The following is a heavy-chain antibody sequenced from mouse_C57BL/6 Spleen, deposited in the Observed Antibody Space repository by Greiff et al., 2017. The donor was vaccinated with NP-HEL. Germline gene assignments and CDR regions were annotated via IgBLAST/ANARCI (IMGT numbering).Heavy chain of an antibody. CDR3: ARWGYTKGWFAC. CDR2: IYPGDGDT. J-gene: IGHJ3*01. D-gene: IGHD2-12*01. V-gene: IGHV1-82*01. CDR1: GYTFTSSW. Sequence: QVQLQQSGPELVRPGASVKISCKASGYTFTSSWMHWVKQRPGKGLEWIGGIYPGDGDTNYNEKFKGKATLTADTSSSTAYMQLSSLTSEDSAVYYCARWGYTKGWFACWGKGLTVTAAA.